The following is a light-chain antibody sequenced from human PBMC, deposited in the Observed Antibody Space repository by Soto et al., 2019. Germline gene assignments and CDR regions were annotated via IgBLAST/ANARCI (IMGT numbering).Light chain of an antibody. J-gene: IGLJ1*01. CDR2: EVS. V-gene: IGLV2-14*01. CDR1: SSDVGGYNF. CDR3: SSYSSSSTLDRV. Sequence: QSALTQPASVSGSPGQSITISCTGTSSDVGGYNFVSWYQQHPGKAPKLMIYEVSNRPSGVSNRFSGSKSGNMASLTISGLQAEDEADYYRSSYSSSSTLDRVFGAGTKVTVL.